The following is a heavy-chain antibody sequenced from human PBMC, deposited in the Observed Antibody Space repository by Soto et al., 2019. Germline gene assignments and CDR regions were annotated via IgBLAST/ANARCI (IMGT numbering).Heavy chain of an antibody. J-gene: IGHJ6*04. CDR1: GFSFRNYG. V-gene: IGHV3-33*08. D-gene: IGHD2-15*01. CDR2: IWYDESRI. Sequence: PGGSLRLSCAASGFSFRNYGMHWVRQAPGKGLEWVAVIWYDESRIFYADSVKGRFTISRDISRNIRYLQMDSLRAEDSALYFCARDAPLVNYYYYAMDVWGKGTTVTVSS. CDR3: ARDAPLVNYYYYAMDV.